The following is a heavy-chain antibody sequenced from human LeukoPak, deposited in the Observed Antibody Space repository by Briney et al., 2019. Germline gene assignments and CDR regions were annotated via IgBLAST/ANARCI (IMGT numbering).Heavy chain of an antibody. CDR3: ARGPSYEY. Sequence: SETLSLTCAVSGGSISSGGYSWSWIRQPPGKGLEWIGYIYHSGSTYYNPSLKSRVTISVDRSKNQFSLKLSSVTAADTAVYYCARGPSYEYWGQGTLLTVSS. CDR1: GGSISSGGYS. D-gene: IGHD5-12*01. V-gene: IGHV4-30-2*01. J-gene: IGHJ4*02. CDR2: IYHSGST.